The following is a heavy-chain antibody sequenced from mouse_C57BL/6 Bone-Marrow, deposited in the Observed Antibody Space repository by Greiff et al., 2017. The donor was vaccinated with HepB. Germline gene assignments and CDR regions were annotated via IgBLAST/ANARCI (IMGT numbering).Heavy chain of an antibody. Sequence: VQLKESGPGLVKPSQSLSLTCSVTGYSITSGYYWNWIRQFPGNKLEWMGYISYDGSNNYNPSLKNRISITRDTSKNQFFLKLNSVTTEDTATYYCASPYYGSSYGFAYWGQGTLVTVSA. V-gene: IGHV3-6*01. CDR2: ISYDGSN. J-gene: IGHJ3*01. D-gene: IGHD1-1*01. CDR1: GYSITSGYY. CDR3: ASPYYGSSYGFAY.